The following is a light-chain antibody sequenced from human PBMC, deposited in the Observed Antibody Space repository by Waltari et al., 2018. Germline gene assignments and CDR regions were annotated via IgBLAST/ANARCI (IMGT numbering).Light chain of an antibody. CDR3: QTWGTGTWV. J-gene: IGLJ3*02. V-gene: IGLV4-69*01. CDR2: INSDGSH. CDR1: SGHSSYA. Sequence: QLVVTQSPSASASLGAPVKFTCTLTSGHSSYAIAWHQQQPEKGPRYLMKINSDGSHKKGDGIPDRFSGSSSGAERYLTISSLQSEDEADYYCQTWGTGTWVFGGGTKLTVL.